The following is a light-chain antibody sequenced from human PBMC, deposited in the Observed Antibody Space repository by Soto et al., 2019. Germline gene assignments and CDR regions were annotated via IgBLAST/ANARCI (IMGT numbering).Light chain of an antibody. CDR3: QQYNNWPALT. Sequence: EIVLTQSPATLSLSPGERATLSCRASQSVSSNLAWYQQKPGQAPRLLIYGASTRATGIPARFSGSGSGTEFTPTISSLQSEDFAVYYCQQYNNWPALTFGGGTKVDIK. V-gene: IGKV3-15*01. CDR2: GAS. J-gene: IGKJ4*01. CDR1: QSVSSN.